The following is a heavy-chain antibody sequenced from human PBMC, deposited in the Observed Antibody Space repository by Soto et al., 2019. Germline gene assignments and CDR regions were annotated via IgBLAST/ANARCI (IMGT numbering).Heavy chain of an antibody. Sequence: ASVKVSCKASGYTFTGYYIHWVRQAPGQGLEWMGWINPNSGGTNYAQKFQGRVTMTRDTSISTAYMELSRLRSDDTAVYYCATNQGYSGYDFFDYWGQGTLVTVSS. CDR2: INPNSGGT. CDR3: ATNQGYSGYDFFDY. V-gene: IGHV1-2*02. D-gene: IGHD5-12*01. CDR1: GYTFTGYY. J-gene: IGHJ4*02.